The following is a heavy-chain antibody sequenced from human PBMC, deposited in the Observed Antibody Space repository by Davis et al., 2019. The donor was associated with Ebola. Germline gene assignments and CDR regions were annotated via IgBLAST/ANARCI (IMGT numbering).Heavy chain of an antibody. Sequence: MPSETLSLTCTVSGGSVSSGSYYWSWIRQPPGKGLEWIGYIYYSGSTNYNTSLKSRVTISVDTSKNQFSLKLSSVTAADTAVYYCAREYSGYDYYYYGMDVWGQGTTVTVSS. CDR3: AREYSGYDYYYYGMDV. CDR1: GGSVSSGSYY. D-gene: IGHD5-12*01. CDR2: IYYSGST. J-gene: IGHJ6*02. V-gene: IGHV4-61*01.